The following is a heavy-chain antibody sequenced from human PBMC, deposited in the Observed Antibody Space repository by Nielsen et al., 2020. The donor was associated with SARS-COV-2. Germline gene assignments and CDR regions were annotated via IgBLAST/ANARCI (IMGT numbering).Heavy chain of an antibody. D-gene: IGHD2-15*01. CDR2: ISYDGSNK. V-gene: IGHV3-30*18. J-gene: IGHJ4*02. CDR1: GFTFSSYG. Sequence: GESLKISCAVSGFTFSSYGMHWVRQAPGKGLEWVAVISYDGSNKYYADSVKGRFTISRDNSKNTLYLQMNSLRAEDTAVYYCAKDENCSGGSCFDYWGQGTLVTVSS. CDR3: AKDENCSGGSCFDY.